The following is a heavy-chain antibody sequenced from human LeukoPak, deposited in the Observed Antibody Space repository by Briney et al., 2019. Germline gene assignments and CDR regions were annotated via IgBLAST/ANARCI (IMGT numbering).Heavy chain of an antibody. D-gene: IGHD6-13*01. CDR3: ARDAAACTLGAFDS. J-gene: IGHJ3*02. CDR2: IYFSGTT. CDR1: GGSISSYY. Sequence: SETLSLTCTVSGGSISSYYWSWIRQPPATGKEWLGYIYFSGTTNYNPSPPSRVTISVDTSKNQFSLKLSSVTAADTAVYFCARDAAACTLGAFDSWGQRTMVSVSS. V-gene: IGHV4-59*13.